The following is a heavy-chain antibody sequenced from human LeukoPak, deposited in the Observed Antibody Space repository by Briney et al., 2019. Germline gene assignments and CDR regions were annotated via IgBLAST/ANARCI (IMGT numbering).Heavy chain of an antibody. CDR2: IYYSGST. J-gene: IGHJ4*02. D-gene: IGHD6-19*01. CDR3: AKDLVAVAGGKVDC. Sequence: SEILSLTCTVSGGSISSSSYYWGWIRQPPGKGLEWIGSIYYSGSTYYNPSLKSRVTISVDTSKNQFSLKLSSVTAADTAVYYCAKDLVAVAGGKVDCWGQGTLVTVSS. CDR1: GGSISSSSYY. V-gene: IGHV4-39*07.